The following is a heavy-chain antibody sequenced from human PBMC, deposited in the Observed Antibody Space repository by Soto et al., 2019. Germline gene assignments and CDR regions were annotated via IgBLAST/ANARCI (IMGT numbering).Heavy chain of an antibody. D-gene: IGHD1-20*01. V-gene: IGHV4-39*01. CDR3: ATSQKGYNWNYFDH. CDR2: VFYTGFT. J-gene: IGHJ4*02. CDR1: GGSISGSYYY. Sequence: EPLALTCAFSGGSISGSYYYWGCLRQSPGKGAERIGSVFYTGFTSYNPSLESRVSVSVDTSKNQFSLKVSGVSAADTAVYYCATSQKGYNWNYFDHWGQGALVTVSS.